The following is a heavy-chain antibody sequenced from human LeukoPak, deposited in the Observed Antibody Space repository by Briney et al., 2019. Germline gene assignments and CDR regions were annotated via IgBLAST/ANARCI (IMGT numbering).Heavy chain of an antibody. J-gene: IGHJ4*02. CDR3: ARASTGYYYDSSGYYYDY. CDR2: INPSGGST. V-gene: IGHV1-46*01. D-gene: IGHD3-22*01. Sequence: ASVKVSCKASGYTFTSYYMHWMRQAPGQGLEWMGIINPSGGSTSYAQKFQGRVTMTRDTSTSTVYMELSSLRSEDTAVYYCARASTGYYYDSSGYYYDYWGQGTLVTVSS. CDR1: GYTFTSYY.